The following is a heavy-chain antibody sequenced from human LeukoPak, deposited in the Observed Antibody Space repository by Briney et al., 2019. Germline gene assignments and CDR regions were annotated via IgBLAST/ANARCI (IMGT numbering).Heavy chain of an antibody. CDR3: ATGPYCTNGVCYREYFQH. CDR1: GYTLTELS. V-gene: IGHV1-24*01. CDR2: FDPEGGET. J-gene: IGHJ1*01. D-gene: IGHD2-8*01. Sequence: GASVKVSCKVSGYTLTELSMHWVRQAPGKGLEWMGGFDPEGGETIYAQKFQGRVTMTEDTSTDTAYMELSSLRSEDTAVYYCATGPYCTNGVCYREYFQHWGQGTLVTVSS.